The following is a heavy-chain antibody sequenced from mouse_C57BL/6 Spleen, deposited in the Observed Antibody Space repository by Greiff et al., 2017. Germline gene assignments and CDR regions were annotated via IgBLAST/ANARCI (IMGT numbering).Heavy chain of an antibody. V-gene: IGHV1-64*01. CDR2: IHPNSGST. CDR3: ARRKLRGAMDY. J-gene: IGHJ4*01. Sequence: QVQLQQPGAELVKPGASVKLSCKASGYTFTSYWMHWVKQRPGQGLEWIGMIHPNSGSTNYNEKFKSKATLTVDKSSSTAYMQLSSLTSEDSAVDYCARRKLRGAMDYWGQGTSVTVSS. CDR1: GYTFTSYW.